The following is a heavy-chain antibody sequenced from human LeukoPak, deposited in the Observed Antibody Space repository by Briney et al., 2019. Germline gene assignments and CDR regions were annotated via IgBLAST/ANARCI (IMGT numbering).Heavy chain of an antibody. Sequence: GGSLRLSCAASGFTFSSAWMTWVRQAPGKGLEWVGHIKNKTNGETTDYAAPVKGRFIISRDDSKNTLYLQMNSLRTEDTAVYYCARGFCSSTNCYQGPFDFWGQGTLVTVS. J-gene: IGHJ4*02. CDR3: ARGFCSSTNCYQGPFDF. V-gene: IGHV3-15*01. CDR1: GFTFSSAW. CDR2: IKNKTNGETT. D-gene: IGHD2-2*01.